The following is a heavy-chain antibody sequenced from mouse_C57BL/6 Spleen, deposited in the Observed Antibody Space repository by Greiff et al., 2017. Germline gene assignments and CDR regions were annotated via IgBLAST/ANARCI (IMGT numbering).Heavy chain of an antibody. CDR1: GYTFTSYW. D-gene: IGHD1-1*01. CDR3: ARSPGSSLYYFDC. Sequence: VQLQQPGAELVRPGTSVKLSCKASGYTFTSYWMPWVQQRPGQGLEWIGVIGPSDSYTNYNQKFKGTATLTVDTSAGTAYMQLSSLTSEDSAVYYCARSPGSSLYYFDCWGEGTTLTVSS. V-gene: IGHV1-59*01. CDR2: IGPSDSYT. J-gene: IGHJ2*01.